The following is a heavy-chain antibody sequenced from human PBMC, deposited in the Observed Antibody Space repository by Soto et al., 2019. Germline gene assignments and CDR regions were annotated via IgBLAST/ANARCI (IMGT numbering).Heavy chain of an antibody. J-gene: IGHJ5*02. Sequence: PSEAVSVTCSVSGGSISSFTYYWGWIRQPPGKGLEWIGTVYYNENTYYNPSLQSRVTITVDTAKNQFSLNLRSVTAADSAMYFCARRERYYGSPGWFDPWGPGTLVTVS. CDR1: GGSISSFTYY. CDR2: VYYNENT. V-gene: IGHV4-39*01. CDR3: ARRERYYGSPGWFDP. D-gene: IGHD3-10*01.